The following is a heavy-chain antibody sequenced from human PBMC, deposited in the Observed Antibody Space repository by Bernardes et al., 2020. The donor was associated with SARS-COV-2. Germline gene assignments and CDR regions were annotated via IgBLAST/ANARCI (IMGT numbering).Heavy chain of an antibody. CDR1: GGSISSGGYY. J-gene: IGHJ4*02. Sequence: SETLSLTCTVSGGSISSGGYYWSWIRQHPGKGLEWIGYIYYSGSTYYNPSLKSRVTISVDTSKNQFSLKLSSVTAADTAVYYCARDRWLAGTDYWGQGTLVTVSS. V-gene: IGHV4-31*03. D-gene: IGHD6-19*01. CDR3: ARDRWLAGTDY. CDR2: IYYSGST.